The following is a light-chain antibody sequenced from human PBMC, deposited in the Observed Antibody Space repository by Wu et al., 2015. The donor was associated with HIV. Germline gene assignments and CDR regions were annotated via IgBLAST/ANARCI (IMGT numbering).Light chain of an antibody. V-gene: IGKV1-8*01. Sequence: SASTGDRVTISCRASQSIDNYVAWFQYKRASPKLHLSIDDLRNGVPSRFIATGSGTNFTLTITCLQSEDFAFYFCQQYFSHPPTLGQGTK. J-gene: IGKJ2*01. CDR3: QQYFSHPPT. CDR2: ID. CDR1: QSIDNY.